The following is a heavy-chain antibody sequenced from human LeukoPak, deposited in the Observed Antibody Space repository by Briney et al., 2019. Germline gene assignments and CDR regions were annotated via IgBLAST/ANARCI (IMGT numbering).Heavy chain of an antibody. Sequence: SETLSLTCTASGGSISSYYWSWIRQPPGKGLEWIGYIYYSGSTNYNPSLKSRVTISVDTSKNQFSLKLSSVTAADTAVYYCARDVGEYCSSTNCYASHYWGQGTLVTVSS. CDR1: GGSISSYY. CDR2: IYYSGST. J-gene: IGHJ4*02. D-gene: IGHD2-2*01. V-gene: IGHV4-59*01. CDR3: ARDVGEYCSSTNCYASHY.